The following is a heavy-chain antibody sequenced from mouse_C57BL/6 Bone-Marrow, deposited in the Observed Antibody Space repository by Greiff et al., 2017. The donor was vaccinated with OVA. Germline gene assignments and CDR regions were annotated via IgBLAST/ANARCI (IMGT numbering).Heavy chain of an antibody. D-gene: IGHD1-1*01. CDR1: GFSLTSYG. V-gene: IGHV2-6-1*01. CDR2: IWSDGST. J-gene: IGHJ4*01. CDR3: ARHYYGSSFPYYAMDY. Sequence: VKLMESGPGLVAPSQSLSITCTVSGFSLTSYGVHWVRQPPGKGLEWLVVIWSDGSTTYNSALKSRLSISKDNSKSQVFLKMNSLQTDDTAMYYCARHYYGSSFPYYAMDYWGQGTSVTVSS.